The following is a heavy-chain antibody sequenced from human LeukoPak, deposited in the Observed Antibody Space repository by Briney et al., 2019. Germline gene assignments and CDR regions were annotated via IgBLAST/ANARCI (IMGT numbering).Heavy chain of an antibody. Sequence: GGSLRLSCAASGFTFSRYGMHWVRQAPGKGLEWVAVISYDGSKTYYADSVKGRFTISRDNSKNTLYLQMNSLRAEDTAVYYCARGPSGYHNTGGQGTLVTVSS. CDR3: ARGPSGYHNT. D-gene: IGHD5-12*01. CDR1: GFTFSRYG. J-gene: IGHJ4*02. V-gene: IGHV3-30*03. CDR2: ISYDGSKT.